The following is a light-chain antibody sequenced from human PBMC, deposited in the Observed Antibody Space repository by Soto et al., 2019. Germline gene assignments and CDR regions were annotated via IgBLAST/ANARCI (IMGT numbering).Light chain of an antibody. V-gene: IGLV1-51*01. CDR3: GTWESSLSAGV. CDR1: SYNIGNHH. J-gene: IGLJ2*01. CDR2: DNN. Sequence: QSVLTQPPSVSAAPGQKVTISCSGSSYNIGNHHVSWYQQLPGTAPKLLIYDNNKRPSGIPDRFSGSKSGTSATLGITGLQTGDEAEYDCGTWESSLSAGVVGGGTKLTVL.